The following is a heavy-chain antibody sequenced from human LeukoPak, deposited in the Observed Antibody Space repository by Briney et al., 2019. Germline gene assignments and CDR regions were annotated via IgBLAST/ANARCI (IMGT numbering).Heavy chain of an antibody. CDR2: INPNSGGT. CDR1: GYTFTGYY. V-gene: IGHV1-2*02. Sequence: ASVKVPCKASGYTFTGYYMHWVRQAPGQGLEWMGWINPNSGGTNYAQKFQGRVTMSRDTSISTAYMELSRLRSDDTAVYYCARERIRHYYDSSGYPDYWGQGTLVTVSS. D-gene: IGHD3-22*01. J-gene: IGHJ4*02. CDR3: ARERIRHYYDSSGYPDY.